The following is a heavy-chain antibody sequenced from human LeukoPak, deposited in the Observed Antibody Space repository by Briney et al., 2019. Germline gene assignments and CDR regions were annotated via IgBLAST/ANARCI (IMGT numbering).Heavy chain of an antibody. CDR1: GYTFTGYY. J-gene: IGHJ4*02. D-gene: IGHD3-10*01. V-gene: IGHV1-2*02. CDR3: ARDQVPSYYGSGSYYTGPFDY. CDR2: INPNSGGT. Sequence: ASVKVSCKASGYTFTGYYMHWVRQAPGQGLEWMGWINPNSGGTNYAQKFQGRVTMTRDTSISTAYMELSRLRSDDTAVYYCARDQVPSYYGSGSYYTGPFDYWGQGTLVTVSS.